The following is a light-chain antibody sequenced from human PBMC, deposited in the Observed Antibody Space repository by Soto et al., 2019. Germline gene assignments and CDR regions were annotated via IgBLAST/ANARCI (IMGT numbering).Light chain of an antibody. Sequence: DIKMTQSPSSLSASVGDRVTLTCQASEDVSDYVNWYQQKPGRAPKLLIYDASKLETGVPSRFSGSASGTDFTFTIRALQPEDFATYYCQLYKNVILTFGGGTRVDI. J-gene: IGKJ4*01. CDR3: QLYKNVILT. CDR2: DAS. CDR1: EDVSDY. V-gene: IGKV1-33*01.